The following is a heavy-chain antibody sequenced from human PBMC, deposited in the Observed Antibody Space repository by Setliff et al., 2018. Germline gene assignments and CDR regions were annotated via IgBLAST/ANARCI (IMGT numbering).Heavy chain of an antibody. CDR3: ARERYYNFWNGYDYYYYYMDV. CDR2: LSWNGDDT. V-gene: IGHV3-20*04. Sequence: PGGSLRLSCTASGFDFGVYGMSWIRQAPGKGLEWVSGLSWNGDDTGYADSVKGRFTISRDNAKNSLYLQMSSLRAEDTAVYYCARERYYNFWNGYDYYYYYMDVWGIGTTVTVSS. CDR1: GFDFGVYG. J-gene: IGHJ6*03. D-gene: IGHD3-3*01.